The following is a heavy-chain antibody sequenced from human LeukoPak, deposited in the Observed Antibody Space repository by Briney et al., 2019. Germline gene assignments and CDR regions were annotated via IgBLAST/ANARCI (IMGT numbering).Heavy chain of an antibody. J-gene: IGHJ4*02. CDR1: GFTFSSYS. Sequence: KSGGSLRLSCAASGFTFSSYSMNWVRQAPGKGLEWVSSISSSSSCIYYADSVKGRFTISRDNAKNSLYLQMNSLRAEDTAVYYCARGSPVLRFLEWLFSRWGQGTLVTVSS. V-gene: IGHV3-21*01. D-gene: IGHD3-3*01. CDR2: ISSSSSCI. CDR3: ARGSPVLRFLEWLFSR.